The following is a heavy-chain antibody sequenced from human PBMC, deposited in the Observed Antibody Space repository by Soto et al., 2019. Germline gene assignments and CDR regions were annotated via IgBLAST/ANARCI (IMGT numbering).Heavy chain of an antibody. D-gene: IGHD2-2*01. CDR1: GGTFGSYA. V-gene: IGHV1-69*01. J-gene: IGHJ6*02. CDR3: ARSQGSSTSLEIYYYYYCGMDV. CDR2: IIPIPGTA. Sequence: QVQLVQSGAEVKKPGSSVKVSCKASGGTFGSYAISWVRQAPGQGLEWMGGIIPIPGTANYAQKFQGRVTIAADASTSTAYMELSSLRSEDTAMYYCARSQGSSTSLEIYYYYYCGMDVWGQGTAVTVSS.